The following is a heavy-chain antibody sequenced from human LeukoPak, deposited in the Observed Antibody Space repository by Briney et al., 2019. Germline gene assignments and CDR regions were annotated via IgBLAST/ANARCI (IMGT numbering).Heavy chain of an antibody. CDR1: GGTFSSYA. D-gene: IGHD6-13*01. CDR3: ARASKDSSSWYYYYYMDV. V-gene: IGHV1-69*05. CDR2: IIPIFGTA. Sequence: ASVRVPCKASGGTFSSYAISWVRQAPGEGGERGGGIIPIFGTANYAQKFQGRVTSTTDESTSTAYMELSSLRSEDTAVYYCARASKDSSSWYYYYYMDVWGKGTTVTVSS. J-gene: IGHJ6*03.